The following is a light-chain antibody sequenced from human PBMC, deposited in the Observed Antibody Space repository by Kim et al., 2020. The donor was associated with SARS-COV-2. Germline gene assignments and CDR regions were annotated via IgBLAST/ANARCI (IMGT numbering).Light chain of an antibody. J-gene: IGLJ2*01. CDR1: NRDIGFY. Sequence: QSALTQPASVSGSPGQSITISCTGTNRDIGFYVSWYQQHPGKAPKVIIYNVSNRPSGVSNRFSGSKSGDTATLTISGLQAEDESDYYCSSYTNSATVVFGGGTKLTVL. CDR2: NVS. V-gene: IGLV2-14*03. CDR3: SSYTNSATVV.